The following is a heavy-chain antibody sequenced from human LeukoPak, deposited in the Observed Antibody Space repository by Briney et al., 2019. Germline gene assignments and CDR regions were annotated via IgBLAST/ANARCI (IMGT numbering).Heavy chain of an antibody. CDR2: VYSSGGT. Sequence: SETLSLTCTVSGGSISSSSYYWGWIRQPPGTGLEWIGSVYSSGGTYYNPSLKSRATISVDTSKNQFSLTLSPVSAPAPSVYYCARQKAPVHCMVRGGVAPADLTCDYWGQGTLVTVSS. V-gene: IGHV4-39*01. J-gene: IGHJ4*02. CDR3: ARQKAPVHCMVRGGVAPADLTCDY. CDR1: GGSISSSSYY. D-gene: IGHD3-10*01.